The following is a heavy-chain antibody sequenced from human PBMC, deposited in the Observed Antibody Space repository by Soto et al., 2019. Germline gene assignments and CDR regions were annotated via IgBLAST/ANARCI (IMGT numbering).Heavy chain of an antibody. J-gene: IGHJ5*02. Sequence: ASVKVSCKASGYSFTNNDVSWVRQATGQGLERMGWMNPGSGDTGYAQKFQGRVTMTRDISTATAYMELSSLRSDDTATYYCARMATFGSLNWFDPWGQGXLVTVSS. CDR2: MNPGSGDT. CDR1: GYSFTNND. D-gene: IGHD3-16*01. V-gene: IGHV1-8*01. CDR3: ARMATFGSLNWFDP.